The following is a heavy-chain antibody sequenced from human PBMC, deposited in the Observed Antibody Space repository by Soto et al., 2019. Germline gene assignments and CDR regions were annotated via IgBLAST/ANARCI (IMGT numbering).Heavy chain of an antibody. CDR2: INTNGNI. Sequence: SETLSLTCIVSGGSFTSYYWSWIRHPAGKGLEYIGRINTNGNINFNPSLRSRVTMSVDSSKGQFSLSLSFVTAADTAVYYCARLQLPDVTGAFDIWGQGTTVTVSS. CDR1: GGSFTSYY. D-gene: IGHD2-21*01. V-gene: IGHV4-4*07. CDR3: ARLQLPDVTGAFDI. J-gene: IGHJ3*02.